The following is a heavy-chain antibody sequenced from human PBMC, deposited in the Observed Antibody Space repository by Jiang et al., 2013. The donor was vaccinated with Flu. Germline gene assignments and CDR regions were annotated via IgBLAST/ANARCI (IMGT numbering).Heavy chain of an antibody. J-gene: IGHJ4*02. V-gene: IGHV4-30-4*01. CDR1: GGSISSGDYY. CDR3: ATDSGYGLTDY. CDR2: IYHSGST. Sequence: GSGLVKPSQTLSLTCTVSGGSISSGDYYWSWIRQFPGKGLEWIGYIYHSGSTYYNPSLKSRVTISLDTSKNQFSLRLSSVTAADTAVYYCATDSGYGLTDYWGQGTLVTVSS. D-gene: IGHD5-12*01.